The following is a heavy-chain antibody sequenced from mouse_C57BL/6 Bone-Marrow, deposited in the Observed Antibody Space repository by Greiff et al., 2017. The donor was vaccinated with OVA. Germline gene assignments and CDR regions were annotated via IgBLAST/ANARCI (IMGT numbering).Heavy chain of an antibody. CDR1: GFTFSSYG. CDR3: ATTPITTVVATGVDY. D-gene: IGHD1-1*01. Sequence: EVQVVESGGDLVKPGGSLKLSCAASGFTFSSYGMSWVRQTPDKRLEWVATISSGGSYTYYPDSVTGRFTISRDNAKNTLYLQMSSLKSEDTAMYYCATTPITTVVATGVDYWGQGTTLTVSS. J-gene: IGHJ2*01. V-gene: IGHV5-6*01. CDR2: ISSGGSYT.